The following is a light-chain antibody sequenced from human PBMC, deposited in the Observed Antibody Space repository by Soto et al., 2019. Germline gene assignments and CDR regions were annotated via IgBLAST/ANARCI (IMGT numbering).Light chain of an antibody. Sequence: DIQMTQSPSTLSASVGDRVTITCRASQSIDTWLAWHQQKPGQVPNLLISKASSLESGVPSRFSGSGSGTEFTLTISSLQPDDSATYYCQQYNSYRAFGQGTKVDIK. J-gene: IGKJ1*01. V-gene: IGKV1-5*03. CDR2: KAS. CDR1: QSIDTW. CDR3: QQYNSYRA.